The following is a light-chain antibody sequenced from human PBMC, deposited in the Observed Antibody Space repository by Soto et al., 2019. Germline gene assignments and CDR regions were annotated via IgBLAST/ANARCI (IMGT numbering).Light chain of an antibody. J-gene: IGLJ3*02. V-gene: IGLV2-14*01. CDR2: EVS. CDR3: SSYTTISTLEV. Sequence: QSVLTQPASVSGSPGQSITISCTGTSSDVGGYNYVSWYQQHPGKAPKLMIYEVSNRPSGVSNRFSGSKSGNTASLTISGLQAEVEADYYCSSYTTISTLEVFGGGTKLTVL. CDR1: SSDVGGYNY.